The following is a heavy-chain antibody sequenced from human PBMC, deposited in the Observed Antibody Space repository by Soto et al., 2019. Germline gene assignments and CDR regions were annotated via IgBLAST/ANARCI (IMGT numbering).Heavy chain of an antibody. Sequence: GEYLKISCKGSGYSFSTYWIGWVRQMPEKDLEWIGLIYPSDSDSTYSTSFPGQVTFSVDTSISTSYLQWSSLEASDTAIYYSTSYTVGTISTRGQGTLVTVSS. CDR2: IYPSDSDS. CDR3: TSYTVGTIST. J-gene: IGHJ4*02. D-gene: IGHD2-2*01. V-gene: IGHV5-51*01. CDR1: GYSFSTYW.